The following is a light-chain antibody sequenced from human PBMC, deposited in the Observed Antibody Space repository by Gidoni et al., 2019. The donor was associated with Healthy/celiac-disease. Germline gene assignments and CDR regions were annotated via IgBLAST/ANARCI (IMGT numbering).Light chain of an antibody. CDR3: QHGYSTPT. CDR1: QSISSY. V-gene: IGKV1-39*01. J-gene: IGKJ1*01. CDR2: AAS. Sequence: DIQLTQFPSSLSASVGVSVTITCRASQSISSYLHWYQQKPGKAPKLLIYAASSVQSEFHSLFSGGASATDFTLTISRLPPEDFATYYCQHGYSTPTFGQGTKLEIK.